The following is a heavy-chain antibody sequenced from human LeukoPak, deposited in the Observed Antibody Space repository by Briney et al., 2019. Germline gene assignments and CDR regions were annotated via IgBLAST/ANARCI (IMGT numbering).Heavy chain of an antibody. CDR2: IYYSGST. D-gene: IGHD2-8*01. V-gene: IGHV4-39*01. CDR3: ARHSLGVLRGNNWFDP. J-gene: IGHJ5*02. Sequence: SETLSLTCTVSGGSISSGDYYWSWLRQPPGKGLEWIGYIYYSGSTYYNPSLKSRVTISVDTSKNQFSLRLSSVTAADTAVYYCARHSLGVLRGNNWFDPWGQGTLVTVSS. CDR1: GGSISSGDYY.